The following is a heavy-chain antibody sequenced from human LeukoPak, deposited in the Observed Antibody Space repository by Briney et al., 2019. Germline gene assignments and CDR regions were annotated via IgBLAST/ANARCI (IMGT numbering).Heavy chain of an antibody. D-gene: IGHD1-26*01. CDR1: GYTFTSYY. V-gene: IGHV1-46*01. CDR3: ARDYRIPYSGSYDIYYFDY. Sequence: PLASVKVSCKASGYTFTSYYMHWVRQAPGQGLEWMGIINPSGGSTSYAQKFQGRVTMTRDTSTSTVYMELSSLRSEDTAVYYCARDYRIPYSGSYDIYYFDYWGQGTLVTVSS. J-gene: IGHJ4*02. CDR2: INPSGGST.